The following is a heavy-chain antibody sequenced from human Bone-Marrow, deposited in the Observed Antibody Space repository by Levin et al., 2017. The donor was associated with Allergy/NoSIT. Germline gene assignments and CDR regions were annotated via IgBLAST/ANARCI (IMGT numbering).Heavy chain of an antibody. J-gene: IGHJ4*02. Sequence: GGSLRLSCAASGFTFNSYLMSWVRQAPGKGLEWVANINPDGSEKYYLDSVKGRFTISRDNAKNSLYLQMNSLRAEDTAVYYCARDSGRNGWGQGILVTVSA. CDR2: INPDGSEK. CDR3: ARDSGRNG. V-gene: IGHV3-7*01. CDR1: GFTFNSYL. D-gene: IGHD3-10*01.